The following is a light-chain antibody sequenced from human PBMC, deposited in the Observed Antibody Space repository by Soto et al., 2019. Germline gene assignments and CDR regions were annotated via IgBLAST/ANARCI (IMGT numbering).Light chain of an antibody. J-gene: IGLJ1*01. V-gene: IGLV2-23*01. Sequence: QSMLTHPASLSGSPGQSITISCTGTSSDVGTYNLVSWYQQHPNKAPKLLIYEANKRPSGVSNRFSGSKSGNTASLTISGLQAEDEADYYCCSYATSTTYVFGSGTKVTVL. CDR2: EAN. CDR1: SSDVGTYNL. CDR3: CSYATSTTYV.